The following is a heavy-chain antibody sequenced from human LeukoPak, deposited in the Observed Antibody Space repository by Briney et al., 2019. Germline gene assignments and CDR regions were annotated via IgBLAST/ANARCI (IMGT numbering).Heavy chain of an antibody. J-gene: IGHJ4*02. CDR3: ARTGHYQFDS. V-gene: IGHV1-18*01. CDR1: GYSCTDYD. Sequence: GASVKVSCKASGYSCTDYDFSCVRHAPGQGFEWLGRVSIYNDNTKYARDFQDRITMTTDISTSTAYMELKSLTSDDTAVYFCARTGHYQFDSWGQGTLVTASS. D-gene: IGHD3-9*01. CDR2: VSIYNDNT.